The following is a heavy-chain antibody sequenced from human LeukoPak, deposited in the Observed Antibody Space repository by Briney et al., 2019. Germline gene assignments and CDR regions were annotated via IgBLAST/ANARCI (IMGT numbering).Heavy chain of an antibody. CDR2: ISYDGSNK. V-gene: IGHV3-30*18. D-gene: IGHD3-22*01. J-gene: IGHJ4*02. CDR3: AKESYDSSGYFVGVGFDY. CDR1: GFTFSSYG. Sequence: PGGSLRLSCAASGFTFSSYGMHWVRQAPGKGLEWVAVISYDGSNKYYADSVKGRFTISRDNSKNTLYLQVNSLRAEDTAVYYCAKESYDSSGYFVGVGFDYWGQGTLVTVSS.